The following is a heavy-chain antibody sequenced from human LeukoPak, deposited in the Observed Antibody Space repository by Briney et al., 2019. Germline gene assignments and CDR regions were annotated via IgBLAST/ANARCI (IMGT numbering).Heavy chain of an antibody. CDR3: AREETSRGVRGVTRAYQNFDY. CDR2: ISSSSSYI. CDR1: GFTFSSYS. V-gene: IGHV3-21*01. D-gene: IGHD3-10*01. J-gene: IGHJ4*02. Sequence: GGSLRLSCAASGFTFSSYSMNWVRQAPGKWLEWVSSISSSSSYIYYADSVKGRFTISRDNAKNSLYLQMNSLRAEDTAVYYCAREETSRGVRGVTRAYQNFDYWGQGTLVSVSS.